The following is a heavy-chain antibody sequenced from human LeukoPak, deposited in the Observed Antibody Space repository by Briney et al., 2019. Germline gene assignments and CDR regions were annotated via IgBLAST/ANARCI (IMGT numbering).Heavy chain of an antibody. Sequence: SVKVSCKASGGTFSSYAISWVRQAPGQGLEWMGGIIPIFGTANYAQKFQGRVTITTDESTSTAYMELSSLRSEDTAVHYCARVTFWSGYYTGLGYYYMDVWGKGTTVTVSS. CDR3: ARVTFWSGYYTGLGYYYMDV. D-gene: IGHD3-3*01. V-gene: IGHV1-69*05. CDR2: IIPIFGTA. J-gene: IGHJ6*03. CDR1: GGTFSSYA.